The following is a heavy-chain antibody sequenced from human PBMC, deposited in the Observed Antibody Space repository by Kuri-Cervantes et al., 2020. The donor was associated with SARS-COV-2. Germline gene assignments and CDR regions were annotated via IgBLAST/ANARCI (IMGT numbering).Heavy chain of an antibody. J-gene: IGHJ3*02. CDR3: ARGDVQSGFDAFDI. D-gene: IGHD1-1*01. Sequence: GESLKISCAASGFTFSSYDMHWVRQATGKGLEWVSAIGTAGDTYYPGSVKGRFTISRENAKNYLYLQMNSLRAGDTAVYYCARGDVQSGFDAFDIWGQGTMVTVSS. CDR1: GFTFSSYD. V-gene: IGHV3-13*04. CDR2: IGTAGDT.